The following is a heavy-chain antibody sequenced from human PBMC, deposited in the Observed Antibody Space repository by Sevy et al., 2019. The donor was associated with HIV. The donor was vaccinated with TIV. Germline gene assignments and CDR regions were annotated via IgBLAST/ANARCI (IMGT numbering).Heavy chain of an antibody. Sequence: GGSLRLSCAASGFTFSSYAMHWVRQAPGKGLEWVAVISYDGSNKYYADSVKGRFTISRDNSKNTLYLQMNSLRAEDTAVYYCARGSDYGSGRQRWFDPWGQGTLVTVSS. CDR3: ARGSDYGSGRQRWFDP. CDR2: ISYDGSNK. D-gene: IGHD3-10*01. J-gene: IGHJ5*02. V-gene: IGHV3-30-3*01. CDR1: GFTFSSYA.